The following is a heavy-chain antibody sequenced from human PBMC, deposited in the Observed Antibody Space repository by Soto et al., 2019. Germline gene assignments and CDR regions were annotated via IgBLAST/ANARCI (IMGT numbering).Heavy chain of an antibody. J-gene: IGHJ4*02. D-gene: IGHD3-16*01. V-gene: IGHV1-2*02. CDR1: GFTFTGYY. CDR2: IKSNGDDT. CDR3: ARDQRSYGEPPFDY. Sequence: ASVKVSCKASGFTFTGYYIHWVRQVPGQGLEWMGWIKSNGDDTKYAQKFQDRVTMTRDTSMNTVYMEVSRLRSDDMAVYYCARDQRSYGEPPFDYWGQGTLVTVSS.